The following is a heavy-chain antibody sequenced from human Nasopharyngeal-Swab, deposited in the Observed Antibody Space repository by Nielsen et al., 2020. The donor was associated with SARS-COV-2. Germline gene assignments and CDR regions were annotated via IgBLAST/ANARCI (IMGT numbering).Heavy chain of an antibody. D-gene: IGHD3-3*01. CDR2: ISSSSSYI. V-gene: IGHV3-21*01. CDR3: ARVVLRFLEWIPRLYGMDV. CDR1: GFTFSSYG. Sequence: GESLKISCAASGFTFSSYGMNWVRQAPGKGLEWVSSISSSSSYIYYADSVKGRFTISRDNAKNSLYLQMNSLRAEDTAVYYCARVVLRFLEWIPRLYGMDVWGQGTTVTVSS. J-gene: IGHJ6*02.